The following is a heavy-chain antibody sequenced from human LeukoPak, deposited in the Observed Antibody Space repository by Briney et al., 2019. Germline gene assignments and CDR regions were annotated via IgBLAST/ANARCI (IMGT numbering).Heavy chain of an antibody. Sequence: SETLSLTCTVSGGSISSGGYYWSWIRQHPGKGLEWVGYIYYSGSTYYNPSLKSRLTISVDTSKNQFSLKLSSVTAADTAVYYCASADYEDAFDIWGQGTMVTVSS. D-gene: IGHD4-17*01. J-gene: IGHJ3*02. V-gene: IGHV4-31*03. CDR3: ASADYEDAFDI. CDR2: IYYSGST. CDR1: GGSISSGGYY.